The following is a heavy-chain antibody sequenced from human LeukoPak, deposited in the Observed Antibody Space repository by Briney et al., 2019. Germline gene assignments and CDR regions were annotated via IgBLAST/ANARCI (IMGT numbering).Heavy chain of an antibody. D-gene: IGHD3-16*01. V-gene: IGHV3-23*01. J-gene: IGHJ6*03. Sequence: GGSLRLSCAASGFTFSSYAMSWVRQAPGEGLEWVSTMSTNGVATYYADSVKGRFTISRDNSKNTLYLQMNSLRADDTAVYYCAKSLRGTRSYYYYYMDVWGKGTTVTVSS. CDR2: MSTNGVAT. CDR1: GFTFSSYA. CDR3: AKSLRGTRSYYYYYMDV.